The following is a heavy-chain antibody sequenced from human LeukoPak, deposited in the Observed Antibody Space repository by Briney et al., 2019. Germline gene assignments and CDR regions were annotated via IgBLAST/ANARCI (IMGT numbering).Heavy chain of an antibody. CDR2: INTDGSNT. J-gene: IGHJ4*02. Sequence: GGSLRLSCAASGFTFSTYWMHWVRHAPGKGLVWVSRINTDGSNTRYADSVMGRFTISRDNAKNTLYLQVNSLRAEDTAVYYCVKVIYSGWEGELSDWGQGTLVTVAS. CDR3: VKVIYSGWEGELSD. D-gene: IGHD5-12*01. CDR1: GFTFSTYW. V-gene: IGHV3-74*01.